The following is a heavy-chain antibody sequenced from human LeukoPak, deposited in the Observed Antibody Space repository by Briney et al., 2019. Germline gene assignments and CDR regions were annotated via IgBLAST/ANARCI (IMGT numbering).Heavy chain of an antibody. CDR3: PKDGRGGDCTSASCTNWFGP. J-gene: IGHJ5*02. Sequence: PGGSLRLSCAASGFTFSTYALAWVRQAPGKGLEWVSTIGGSGGVTYYADSVKGRFTISRDNSKNTLYLQMNSLRAEDKAVYYFPKDGRGGDCTSASCTNWFGPWGQGTLVTVSS. D-gene: IGHD2-2*01. CDR1: GFTFSTYA. CDR2: IGGSGGVT. V-gene: IGHV3-23*01.